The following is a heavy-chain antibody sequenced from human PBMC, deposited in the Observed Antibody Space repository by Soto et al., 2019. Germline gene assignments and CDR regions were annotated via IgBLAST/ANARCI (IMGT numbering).Heavy chain of an antibody. V-gene: IGHV5-51*01. D-gene: IGHD3-9*01. Sequence: PGESLKISCQASGYTLTKYWVGWVRQMNGKGLEWMGIIYPDDSDTRYSPSFQGHVTISADKSISTAYLQWSSLKASDSATYYCARRDMLTGYVYFDYWGQGTQVTVSS. CDR3: ARRDMLTGYVYFDY. J-gene: IGHJ4*02. CDR1: GYTLTKYW. CDR2: IYPDDSDT.